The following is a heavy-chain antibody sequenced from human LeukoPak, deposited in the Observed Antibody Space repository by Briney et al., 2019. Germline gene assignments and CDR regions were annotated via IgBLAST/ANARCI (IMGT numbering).Heavy chain of an antibody. Sequence: SETLSLTCTVSGGSISSGGYYWSWIRQHPGKGLEWIGYIYYSGSTNYNPSLKSRVTISVDTSKNQFSLKLSSVTAADTAVYYCARGDYNDGMGVWGQGTTVTVSS. J-gene: IGHJ6*02. CDR3: ARGDYNDGMGV. V-gene: IGHV4-61*08. CDR2: IYYSGST. CDR1: GGSISSGGYY.